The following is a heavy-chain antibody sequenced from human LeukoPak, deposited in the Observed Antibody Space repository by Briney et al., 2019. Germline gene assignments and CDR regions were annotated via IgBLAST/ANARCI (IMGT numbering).Heavy chain of an antibody. V-gene: IGHV1-24*01. CDR3: ATLLYSSGHDDY. D-gene: IGHD2-8*01. Sequence: GASVKVSCKVSGFSLTKLSMHWVRQAPGKGLEWMGGFEPEDSETVYAQSFQGRLTMTEDTSTGTAYMELTSLTSEDTAIYFCATLLYSSGHDDYWGQGTLVTVSS. CDR2: FEPEDSET. CDR1: GFSLTKLS. J-gene: IGHJ4*02.